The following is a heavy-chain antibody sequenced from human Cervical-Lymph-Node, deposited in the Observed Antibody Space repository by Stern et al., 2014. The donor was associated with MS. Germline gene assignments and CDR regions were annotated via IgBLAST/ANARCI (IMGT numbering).Heavy chain of an antibody. J-gene: IGHJ5*02. CDR2: IIPIFVTS. CDR3: ATEVGGDPNWFDP. CDR1: GGTFRTYP. D-gene: IGHD2-21*02. Sequence: QVQLVQSGTEVKRPGSSVRVSCKASGGTFRTYPISWVRQAPGQGLEWMGRIIPIFVTSKYAQKFQGRVTMAADEATSPAYVELTSLSSEDTAVYYCATEVGGDPNWFDPWGQGTLVTVSS. V-gene: IGHV1-69*01.